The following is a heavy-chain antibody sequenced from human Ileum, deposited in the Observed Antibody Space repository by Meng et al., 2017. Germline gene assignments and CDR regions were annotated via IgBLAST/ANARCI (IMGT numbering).Heavy chain of an antibody. Sequence: GTYVRKPEVWVKVSCKSSGGPFSRYGISWVRQDTGQGLEWMGGITPMYGTANYGQKFQGRVTITADKSTSTIYMELSSLRSEDTAVYYCARDEPDVLIGYEAYWGQGTLVTVSS. J-gene: IGHJ4*02. CDR2: ITPMYGTA. D-gene: IGHD3-9*01. CDR1: GGPFSRYG. V-gene: IGHV1-69*06. CDR3: ARDEPDVLIGYEAY.